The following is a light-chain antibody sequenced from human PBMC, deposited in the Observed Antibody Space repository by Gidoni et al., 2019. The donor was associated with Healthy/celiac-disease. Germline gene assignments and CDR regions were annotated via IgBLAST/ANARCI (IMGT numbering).Light chain of an antibody. V-gene: IGKV1-39*01. J-gene: IGKJ3*01. Sequence: DIQMTQSPSSLSASVGDRVTITCRASQSISSYLNWYQQKPGKAPKLLIYAASSLQSGVPSRFSGSGYGTDFTLTISSLQPEDFATYYCQQSYSTPFTFGAGTKVDIK. CDR1: QSISSY. CDR2: AAS. CDR3: QQSYSTPFT.